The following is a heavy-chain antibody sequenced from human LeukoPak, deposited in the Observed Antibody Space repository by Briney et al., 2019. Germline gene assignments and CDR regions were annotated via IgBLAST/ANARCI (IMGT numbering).Heavy chain of an antibody. CDR2: MNTKTGGT. V-gene: IGHV1-2*02. D-gene: IGHD3-10*01. J-gene: IGHJ4*02. CDR1: GYTVTCYD. Sequence: ASVKVSCKASGYTVTCYDMNWVRQAPGQGLEWMGWMNTKTGGTNYAKKFQGRVTITRDTSISTAYMELSRLRSDDPAVYYCARAIIMVRGVDYWGQGTLVTVSS. CDR3: ARAIIMVRGVDY.